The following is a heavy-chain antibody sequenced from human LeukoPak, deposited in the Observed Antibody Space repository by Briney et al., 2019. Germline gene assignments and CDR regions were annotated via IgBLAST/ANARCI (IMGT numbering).Heavy chain of an antibody. CDR3: VKKVYYYMDV. Sequence: GESLRLSCAASGLTLSRYAVNWARQAPGRGLEWVSYISPSGDSTVYAESVKGRFTISRDNSKNMLYLQMDSLRAEDTAIYYCVKKVYYYMDVWGKGTTVTVSS. CDR2: ISPSGDST. V-gene: IGHV3-23*01. CDR1: GLTLSRYA. J-gene: IGHJ6*03.